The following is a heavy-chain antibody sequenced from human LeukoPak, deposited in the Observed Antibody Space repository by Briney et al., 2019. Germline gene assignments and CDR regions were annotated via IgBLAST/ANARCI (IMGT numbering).Heavy chain of an antibody. J-gene: IGHJ4*02. CDR3: ARVGVGMYHFDH. Sequence: GGPLRLSCAASGFTVSNNYMSWVRQAPGKGLVWVSRINPDGSTTTYADSVEGRFTISRDNAKNTLYLQMSSLRAEDTAVYYCARVGVGMYHFDHWGQGTLVTVSP. CDR2: INPDGSTT. D-gene: IGHD2-2*01. V-gene: IGHV3-74*01. CDR1: GFTVSNNY.